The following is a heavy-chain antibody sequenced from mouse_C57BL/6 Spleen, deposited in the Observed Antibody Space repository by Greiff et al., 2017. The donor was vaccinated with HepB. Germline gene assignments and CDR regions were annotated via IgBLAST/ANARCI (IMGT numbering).Heavy chain of an antibody. V-gene: IGHV5-17*01. Sequence: EVKVVESGGGLVKPGGSLKLSCAASGFTFSDYGMHWVRQAPEKGLEWVAYISSGSSTIYYADTVKGRFTISRDNAKNTLFLQMTSLRSEDTAMYYCARSSNYVYYFDYWGQGTTLTVSS. CDR3: ARSSNYVYYFDY. D-gene: IGHD2-5*01. CDR2: ISSGSSTI. CDR1: GFTFSDYG. J-gene: IGHJ2*01.